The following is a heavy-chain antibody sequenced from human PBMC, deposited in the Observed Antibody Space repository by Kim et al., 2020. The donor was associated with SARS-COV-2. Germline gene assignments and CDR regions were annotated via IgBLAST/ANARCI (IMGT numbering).Heavy chain of an antibody. D-gene: IGHD5-12*01. CDR1: GGSISSYY. V-gene: IGHV4-59*01. Sequence: SETLSLTCTVSGGSISSYYWSWIRQPPGKGLEWIGYIYYSGSTNYNPSLKSRVTISVDTSKNQFSLKLSSVTAADTAVYYCARGTGVATIPDWSYYYYGMDVWGQGTTVTVSS. CDR2: IYYSGST. CDR3: ARGTGVATIPDWSYYYYGMDV. J-gene: IGHJ6*02.